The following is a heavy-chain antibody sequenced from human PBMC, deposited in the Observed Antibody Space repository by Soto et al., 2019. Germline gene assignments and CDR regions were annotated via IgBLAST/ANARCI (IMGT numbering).Heavy chain of an antibody. CDR2: IYYSGST. CDR3: ARHDTIFGVVIIGGWFDP. D-gene: IGHD3-3*01. J-gene: IGHJ5*02. V-gene: IGHV4-39*01. CDR1: GGSISSSSYY. Sequence: SETLSLTCTVSGGSISSSSYYWGWIRQPPGKGLEWIGSIYYSGSTYYNPPLKSRVTISVDTSKNQFSLKLSSVTAADTAVYYCARHDTIFGVVIIGGWFDPWGQGTLVTVSS.